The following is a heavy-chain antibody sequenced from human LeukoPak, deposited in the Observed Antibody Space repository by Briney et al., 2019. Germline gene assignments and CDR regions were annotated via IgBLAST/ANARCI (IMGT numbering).Heavy chain of an antibody. V-gene: IGHV1-18*01. Sequence: ASVKVSCKASGYTFTNYGISWVRQAPGPGLEGMGWISAYNGNTNYAQKLQDRVTMTTVTSTSTAYMELSSLRSDDTAVYFCARSQSRPYDYGDYGCWGQGTLVAVSS. CDR3: ARSQSRPYDYGDYGC. D-gene: IGHD4-17*01. J-gene: IGHJ4*02. CDR1: GYTFTNYG. CDR2: ISAYNGNT.